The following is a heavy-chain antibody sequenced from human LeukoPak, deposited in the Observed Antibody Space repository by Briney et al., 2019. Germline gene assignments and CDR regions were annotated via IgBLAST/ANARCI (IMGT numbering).Heavy chain of an antibody. V-gene: IGHV1-24*01. CDR3: SAFARGFNRGMPVAGYFNF. D-gene: IGHD6-19*01. J-gene: IGHJ4*02. Sequence: ASVKVSCKVSGKPLSELAVHWVRQSPTQGLEWMGGFDPEDAETVYTQKFQGRITMTEDKSTDTAYTELSGLRSEDSAVYFCSAFARGFNRGMPVAGYFNFWGQGTLVTVSS. CDR2: FDPEDAET. CDR1: GKPLSELA.